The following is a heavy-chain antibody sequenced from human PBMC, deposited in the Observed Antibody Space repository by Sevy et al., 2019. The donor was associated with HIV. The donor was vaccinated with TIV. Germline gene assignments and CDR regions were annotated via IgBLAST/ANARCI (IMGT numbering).Heavy chain of an antibody. D-gene: IGHD3-22*01. CDR2: IHPKSGAT. CDR3: AREDSDDTSAYYYFYYGMDV. CDR1: GYTFTAYY. J-gene: IGHJ6*02. Sequence: ASVKVSCKASGYTFTAYYIHWLRQAPGQGLEWMGRIHPKSGATNYAQKFQGRVTMTRDTSISTSFMEPTSLRSDDTAVYYCAREDSDDTSAYYYFYYGMDVWGQGTTVTVSS. V-gene: IGHV1-2*06.